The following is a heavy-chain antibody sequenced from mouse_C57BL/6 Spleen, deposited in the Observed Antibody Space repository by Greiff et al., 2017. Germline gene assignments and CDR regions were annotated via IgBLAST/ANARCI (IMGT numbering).Heavy chain of an antibody. V-gene: IGHV1-39*01. CDR2: INPNYGTT. J-gene: IGHJ4*01. CDR3: ARGKALNYAIDY. Sequence: VHVKQSGPELVKPGASVKISCKASGYSFTDYNMNWVKQSNGKSLEWIGVINPNYGTTSYNQKFKGKATLTVDQSSSTAYMQLNSLTSEDSAVYYCARGKALNYAIDYWGQGTSVTVSS. CDR1: GYSFTDYN.